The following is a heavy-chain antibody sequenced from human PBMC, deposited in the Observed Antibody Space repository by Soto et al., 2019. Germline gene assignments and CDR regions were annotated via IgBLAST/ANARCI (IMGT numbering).Heavy chain of an antibody. CDR3: ARIGGNSTGAFDI. CDR1: GGTFSSYA. D-gene: IGHD3-10*01. CDR2: IIPIFGTA. V-gene: IGHV1-69*13. Sequence: ASVKVSCKASGGTFSSYAISWVRQAPGQGLEWMGGIIPIFGTANYAQKFQGRVTITADESTSTAYMELSSLRSEDTAVYYCARIGGNSTGAFDIWGQGTMVTVSS. J-gene: IGHJ3*02.